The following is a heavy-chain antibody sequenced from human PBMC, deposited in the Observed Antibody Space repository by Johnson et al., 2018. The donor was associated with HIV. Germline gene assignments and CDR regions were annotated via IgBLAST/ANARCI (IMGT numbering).Heavy chain of an antibody. CDR2: IYIGGST. V-gene: IGHV3-66*01. CDR1: GFTVSSNY. CDR3: ARGTPYGGNSWDFDI. Sequence: VQLVESGGGLVQPGGSLRLSCAASGFTVSSNYMSWVRQAPGKGLEWVSVIYIGGSTSYADSVKGRFTISRDNAKNTLYLQMNSLRAEDTAVYYCARGTPYGGNSWDFDIWGQGTMVTVSS. J-gene: IGHJ3*02. D-gene: IGHD4-23*01.